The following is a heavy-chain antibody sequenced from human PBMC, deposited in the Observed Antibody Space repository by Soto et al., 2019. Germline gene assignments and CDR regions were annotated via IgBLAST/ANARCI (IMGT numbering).Heavy chain of an antibody. D-gene: IGHD1-1*01. CDR2: INPNNGAT. Sequence: QVQLVQSGAEVKKPGASVKGSCKAPRYIFTAYFMHWVRQAPGQGLEWMGWINPNNGATNEGLSFQGRVTMTRDTSISTAYMELSSLRSDDTAVYYCASHDPGARFDPWGQGTLVIVSS. CDR1: RYIFTAYF. V-gene: IGHV1-2*02. CDR3: ASHDPGARFDP. J-gene: IGHJ5*02.